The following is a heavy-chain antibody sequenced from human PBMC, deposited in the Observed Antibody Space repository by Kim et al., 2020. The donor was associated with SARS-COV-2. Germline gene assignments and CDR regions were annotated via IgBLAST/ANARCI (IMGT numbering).Heavy chain of an antibody. CDR3: AKGSGYYIWGIDY. Sequence: YAHSVKGRCTISRDNYKNTLYLQMNSLRAEDTAVYYCAKGSGYYIWGIDYWGQGTLVTVSS. V-gene: IGHV3-23*01. J-gene: IGHJ4*02. D-gene: IGHD3-3*01.